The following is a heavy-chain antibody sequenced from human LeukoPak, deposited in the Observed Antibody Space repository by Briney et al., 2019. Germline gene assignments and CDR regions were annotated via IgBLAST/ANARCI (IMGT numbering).Heavy chain of an antibody. CDR2: FDPEDGET. V-gene: IGHV1-24*01. D-gene: IGHD3-9*01. CDR1: GYTLTELS. J-gene: IGHJ4*02. Sequence: ASVKVSCKVSGYTLTELSMHWVRQAPGKGLEWMGGFDPEDGETIYAQKFQGRVTITADESTSTAYMELSSLRSEDTAVYYCARNSRGYDILTGYYYWGQGTLVTVSS. CDR3: ARNSRGYDILTGYYY.